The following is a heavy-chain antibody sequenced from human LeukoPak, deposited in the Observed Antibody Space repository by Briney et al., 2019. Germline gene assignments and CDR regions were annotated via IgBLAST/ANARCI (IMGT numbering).Heavy chain of an antibody. V-gene: IGHV3-23*01. J-gene: IGHJ3*02. CDR3: VRGQGYAGAFDI. Sequence: PGGSLRLSCAASGFTFSSYAMSWVRQAPGKGLEWVSAISGSGGSTYYADSVKGRFTISRDNSKNTLYLQMNSLRAEDTAVYYCVRGQGYAGAFDIWGQGTMVTVSS. D-gene: IGHD2-15*01. CDR2: ISGSGGST. CDR1: GFTFSSYA.